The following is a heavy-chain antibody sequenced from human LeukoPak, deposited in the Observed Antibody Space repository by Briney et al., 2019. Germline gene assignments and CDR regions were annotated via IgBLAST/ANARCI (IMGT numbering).Heavy chain of an antibody. D-gene: IGHD3-22*01. CDR1: GGSISSYY. CDR3: ARDILANYYDSSGYDI. CDR2: IYTSGST. V-gene: IGHV4-4*07. Sequence: PSETLSLTCTVSGGSISSYYWSWIRQPAGKGLEWIGRIYTSGSTNYNPSLKGRVTMSVDTSKNQFSLKLSSVTAADTAVYYCARDILANYYDSSGYDIWGQGTMVTVSS. J-gene: IGHJ3*02.